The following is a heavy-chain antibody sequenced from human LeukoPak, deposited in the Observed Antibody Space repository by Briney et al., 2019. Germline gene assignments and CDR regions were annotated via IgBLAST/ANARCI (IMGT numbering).Heavy chain of an antibody. V-gene: IGHV4-39*07. J-gene: IGHJ4*02. CDR3: ARSIFSGSYSFDL. D-gene: IGHD1-26*01. CDR1: GCSINSSSYY. Sequence: SETLSLTCTVSGCSINSSSYYWGWIRQPPGKGLEWPGSIYFSGYIYQSPSQNSRSSISIDRSKNQFSLKLSSVTAADTALYYCARSIFSGSYSFDLWGQGTLVTVSS. CDR2: IYFSGYI.